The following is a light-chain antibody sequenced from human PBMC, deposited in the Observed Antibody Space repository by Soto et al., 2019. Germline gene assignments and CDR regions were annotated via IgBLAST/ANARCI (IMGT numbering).Light chain of an antibody. CDR3: QQYGSSPRT. Sequence: EIVLTQSPGTLSLSPGERATLSCRASQSVSSSSLAWYQQRPGQAPRLLIYGASSRATGIPDRFSGSGSGTDFTLTISRLEPEDFAVYYCQQYGSSPRTFGQVTKVDIK. J-gene: IGKJ1*01. CDR2: GAS. CDR1: QSVSSSS. V-gene: IGKV3-20*01.